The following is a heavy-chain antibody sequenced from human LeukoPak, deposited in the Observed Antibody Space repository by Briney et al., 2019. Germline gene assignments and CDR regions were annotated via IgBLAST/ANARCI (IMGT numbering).Heavy chain of an antibody. CDR3: ARGQYTGYDKGAFDV. Sequence: SETLSLTCTVSGGSISSSSYYWGWIRQPPGKGLEWIGSIYYSGSTYYNPSLKSRVTISVDTSKNQFSLKLSSVTAADTAVYYCARGQYTGYDKGAFDVWGQGTMVTVSS. CDR1: GGSISSSSYY. J-gene: IGHJ3*01. CDR2: IYYSGST. D-gene: IGHD5-12*01. V-gene: IGHV4-39*01.